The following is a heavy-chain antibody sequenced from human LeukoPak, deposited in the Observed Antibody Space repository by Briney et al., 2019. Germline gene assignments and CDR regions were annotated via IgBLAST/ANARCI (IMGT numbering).Heavy chain of an antibody. CDR1: GYTLTELS. Sequence: ASVKVSCKVSGYTLTELSMHWVRQAPGKGLEWMGGFDPEDGETIYAQKFQGRVTMTEDTSTGTAYMELSSLRPEDTAVYYCATSPAVAGTTGFDYWGQGTLVTVSS. CDR2: FDPEDGET. D-gene: IGHD6-19*01. CDR3: ATSPAVAGTTGFDY. J-gene: IGHJ4*02. V-gene: IGHV1-24*01.